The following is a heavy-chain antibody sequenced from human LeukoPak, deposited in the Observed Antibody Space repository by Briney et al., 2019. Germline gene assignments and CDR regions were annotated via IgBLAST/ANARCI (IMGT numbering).Heavy chain of an antibody. CDR3: ARDAGYDILTPGAFDI. D-gene: IGHD3-9*01. Sequence: GGFLRLSCAASGFTVNTNYMSWFRQAPGKGLEWVSIIYSGGRTYYADSVKGRFTISRDNSKNTLYLQMNSLRVEDTAVYYCARDAGYDILTPGAFDIWGQGTMVTVSS. V-gene: IGHV3-66*01. CDR1: GFTVNTNY. CDR2: IYSGGRT. J-gene: IGHJ3*02.